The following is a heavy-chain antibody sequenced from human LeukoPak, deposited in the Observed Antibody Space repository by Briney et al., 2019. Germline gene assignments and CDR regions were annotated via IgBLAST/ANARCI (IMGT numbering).Heavy chain of an antibody. CDR2: INHSGST. D-gene: IGHD6-19*01. CDR1: GGSFSGYY. CDR3: ARQTFLIAVAPPNY. Sequence: SETLSLTCAVYGGSFSGYYWSWMRQPPGKGLEWIGEINHSGSTNYNPSLKSRVTISVDTSKNQFSLKLSSVTAADTAVYYCARQTFLIAVAPPNYWGQGTLVTVSS. V-gene: IGHV4-34*01. J-gene: IGHJ4*02.